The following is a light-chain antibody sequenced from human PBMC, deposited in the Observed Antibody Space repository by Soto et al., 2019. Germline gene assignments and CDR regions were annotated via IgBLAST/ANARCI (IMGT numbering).Light chain of an antibody. J-gene: IGKJ2*01. Sequence: EIVLTQSPGTLSLSPGERATFSCRASQSVSSHFFAWYQQKPGQSPRLLIYGASIRATGVPDRFSGSGSGTDFTLTINRLEPEDFAVYYCQQYGRSPYTFGQGTKLEIK. CDR1: QSVSSHF. V-gene: IGKV3-20*01. CDR3: QQYGRSPYT. CDR2: GAS.